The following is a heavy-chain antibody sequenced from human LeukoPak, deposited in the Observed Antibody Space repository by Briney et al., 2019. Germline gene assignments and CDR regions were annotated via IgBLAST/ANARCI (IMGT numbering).Heavy chain of an antibody. CDR2: INPNSGDT. D-gene: IGHD6-13*01. Sequence: ASVKVSCKASGYTFTAYFIHWVRQAPGQGLEWVGGINPNSGDTSYAQKFQGRVTLTGDTSITTPYMELSRLRSDDTAVYYCARDLFLAATEREGDDYWGQGTPVTVSS. V-gene: IGHV1-2*02. CDR3: ARDLFLAATEREGDDY. CDR1: GYTFTAYF. J-gene: IGHJ4*02.